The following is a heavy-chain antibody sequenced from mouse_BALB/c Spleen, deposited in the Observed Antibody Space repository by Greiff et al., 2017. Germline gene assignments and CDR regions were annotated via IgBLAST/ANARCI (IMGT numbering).Heavy chain of an antibody. Sequence: EVMLVESGPGLVKPSQSLSLTCTVTGYSITSDYAWNWIRQFPGNKLEWMGYISYSGSTSYNPSLKSRISITRDTSKNQFFLQLNSVTTEDTATYYCARGGGFAYWGQGTLVTVSA. CDR3: ARGGGFAY. CDR1: GYSITSDYA. J-gene: IGHJ3*01. CDR2: ISYSGST. V-gene: IGHV3-2*02. D-gene: IGHD1-1*02.